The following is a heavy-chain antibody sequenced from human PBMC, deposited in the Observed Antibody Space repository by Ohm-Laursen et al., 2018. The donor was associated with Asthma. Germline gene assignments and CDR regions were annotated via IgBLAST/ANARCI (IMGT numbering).Heavy chain of an antibody. CDR2: ISSSSSYT. J-gene: IGHJ4*02. V-gene: IGHV3-11*06. CDR1: GFTFSDYY. CDR3: ARGGEIYCSGGSCHSDY. Sequence: GSLRLSCTASGFTFSDYYMSWIRQAPGKGLEWVSYISSSSSYTNYADSVKGRFTISRDNAKNSLYLQMNSLRAEDTAVYYCARGGEIYCSGGSCHSDYWGQGTLVTVSS. D-gene: IGHD2-15*01.